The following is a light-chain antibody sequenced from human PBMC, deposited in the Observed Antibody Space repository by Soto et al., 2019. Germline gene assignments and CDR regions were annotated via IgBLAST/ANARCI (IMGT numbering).Light chain of an antibody. Sequence: EIVLMQSPDTLSLSPGERATLSCRASQSGFGTYLAWFQHKPGQAPRLLIYAASSRATGIPDRFGGSGFGTDFTLTISRVEPEDFAVYYCHQYGNPPGTVGQGTKVEMK. V-gene: IGKV3-20*01. J-gene: IGKJ1*01. CDR2: AAS. CDR3: HQYGNPPGT. CDR1: QSGFGTY.